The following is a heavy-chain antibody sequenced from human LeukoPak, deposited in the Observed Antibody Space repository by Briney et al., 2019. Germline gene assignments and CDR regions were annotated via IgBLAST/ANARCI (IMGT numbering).Heavy chain of an antibody. CDR1: GFSFSDYY. Sequence: GGSLRLSCAASGFSFSDYYMYWIRQAPGKGLEWISYISSSGFTQYYADSVKGRFTVSRDNDNNSLYLQMSSLRAEDTAFYYCAILPRTSSIFDTDYWGQGTLVTVSS. V-gene: IGHV3-11*01. CDR3: AILPRTSSIFDTDY. CDR2: ISSSGFTQ. J-gene: IGHJ4*02. D-gene: IGHD3-10*01.